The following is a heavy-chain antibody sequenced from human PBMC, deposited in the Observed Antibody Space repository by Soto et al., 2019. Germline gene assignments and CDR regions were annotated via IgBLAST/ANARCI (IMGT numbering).Heavy chain of an antibody. V-gene: IGHV3-23*05. CDR2: IYGNGGGI. J-gene: IGHJ4*02. D-gene: IGHD2-21*01. CDR3: AKDAVYNDGLWLMDH. Sequence: PGGSLRLSCTASGLPHNSFAMIWVRHAPGKGLECVAGIYGNGGGIQYADSVKGRFTISRDNSRSTVYLQMTDLRADDTAVYYCAKDAVYNDGLWLMDHWGQGTQVTVSS. CDR1: GLPHNSFA.